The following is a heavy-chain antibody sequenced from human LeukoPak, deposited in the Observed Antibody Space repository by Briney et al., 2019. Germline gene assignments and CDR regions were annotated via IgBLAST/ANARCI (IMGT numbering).Heavy chain of an antibody. V-gene: IGHV3-53*01. Sequence: GGSQRLSCAASGFTVSSNYMSWVRQAPGKGLEWVSVIYSGGSTYYADSVKGRFTISRDNSKNTLYLQMNSLRAEDTAVYYCARARGSYYFDWFDPWGQGTLVTVSS. CDR2: IYSGGST. CDR1: GFTVSSNY. CDR3: ARARGSYYFDWFDP. D-gene: IGHD1-26*01. J-gene: IGHJ5*02.